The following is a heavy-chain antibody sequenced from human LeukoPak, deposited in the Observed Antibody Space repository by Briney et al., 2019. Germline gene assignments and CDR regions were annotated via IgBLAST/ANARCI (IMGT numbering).Heavy chain of an antibody. CDR1: GGSITSGRYY. D-gene: IGHD2-21*02. J-gene: IGHJ6*03. V-gene: IGHV4-61*02. CDR2: LYTNDNT. CDR3: ARGVVTDDYYMDV. Sequence: SQTLSLACSVSGGSITSGRYYWTWIRQPAGKGLEWIGRLYTNDNTNYDPSLESRVSISVDTSKSQFYLQLTSVTAADTAVYFCARGVVTDDYYMDVWGKGITVIVSS.